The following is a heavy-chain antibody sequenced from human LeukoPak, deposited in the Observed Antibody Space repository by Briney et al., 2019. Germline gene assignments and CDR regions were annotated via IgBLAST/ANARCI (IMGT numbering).Heavy chain of an antibody. D-gene: IGHD2-8*01. CDR3: ARVLMVYDPFDY. CDR2: ISAYNGNT. Sequence: ASVKVSCKASGYTFTNYYMHWVRQAPGQGLEWMGWISAYNGNTNYAQKLQGRVTMTTDTSTSTAYMELRSLRSDDTAVYYCARVLMVYDPFDYWGQGTLVTVSS. CDR1: GYTFTNYY. J-gene: IGHJ4*02. V-gene: IGHV1-18*04.